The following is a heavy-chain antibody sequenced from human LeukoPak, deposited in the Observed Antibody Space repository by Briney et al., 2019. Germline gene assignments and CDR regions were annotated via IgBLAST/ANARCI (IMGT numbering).Heavy chain of an antibody. J-gene: IGHJ2*01. D-gene: IGHD5-24*01. CDR3: ARESPPQMATIRYFDL. CDR2: IYSGGST. V-gene: IGHV3-66*01. Sequence: PGGSLRLSCAASGFTVSSNHMNWVRQAPGKGLEWVSVIYSGGSTYYPASVKGRFTISRDNSKNTLFLQMNSLRVEDTAVYYCARESPPQMATIRYFDLWGRGTLVTVSS. CDR1: GFTVSSNH.